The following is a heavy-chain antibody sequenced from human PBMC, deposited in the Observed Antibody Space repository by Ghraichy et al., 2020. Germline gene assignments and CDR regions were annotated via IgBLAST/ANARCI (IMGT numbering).Heavy chain of an antibody. CDR1: GFTFSSYS. CDR3: ARDSVADTAMVPYYYYGMDV. Sequence: GESLNISCAASGFTFSSYSMNWVRQAPGKGLEWVSSISSSSSYIYYADSVKGRFTISRDNAKNSLYLQMNSLRAEDTAVYYCARDSVADTAMVPYYYYGMDVWGQGTTVTVSS. CDR2: ISSSSSYI. J-gene: IGHJ6*02. D-gene: IGHD5-18*01. V-gene: IGHV3-21*01.